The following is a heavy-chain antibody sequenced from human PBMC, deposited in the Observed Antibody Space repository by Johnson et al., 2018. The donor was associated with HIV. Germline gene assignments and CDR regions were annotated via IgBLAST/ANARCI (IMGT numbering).Heavy chain of an antibody. Sequence: EVQLVESGGGLVQPGGSLRLSCAASGFTFSNAWMSWVRQAPGKGLEWVGRIKSKTDGGTTDYAAPVKGRFTISKDDSKNTLYLQMNSLRTEDTAVYYCTTSVTIFGVVIIDAFDIWGQGTMVTVSS. J-gene: IGHJ3*02. CDR2: IKSKTDGGTT. CDR3: TTSVTIFGVVIIDAFDI. D-gene: IGHD3-3*01. V-gene: IGHV3-15*01. CDR1: GFTFSNAW.